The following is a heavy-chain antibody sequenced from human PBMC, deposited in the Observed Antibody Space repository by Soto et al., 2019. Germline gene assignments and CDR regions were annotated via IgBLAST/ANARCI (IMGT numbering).Heavy chain of an antibody. V-gene: IGHV1-2*02. J-gene: IGHJ4*02. CDR3: GRDTIGGGAPYCIEY. CDR1: GYTLTDYY. D-gene: IGHD3-16*01. Sequence: ASVKVSFKASGYTLTDYYLHWVRQAPGQWLELLGWINPNTGATNSAQKCQGRVTMNRDTSINTAYMEVRNLRSDDTAVYSCGRDTIGGGAPYCIEYWGQGTLVNDSS. CDR2: INPNTGAT.